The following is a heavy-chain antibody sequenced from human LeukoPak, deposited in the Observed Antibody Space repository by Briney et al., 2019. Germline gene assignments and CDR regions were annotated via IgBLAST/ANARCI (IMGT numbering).Heavy chain of an antibody. D-gene: IGHD3-22*01. Sequence: SETLSLTCTVSGGSISSYYWSWIRQPPGKGLEWIGYIYYSGSTNYNPSLKSRVTISVDTSKNQFSLKLSSVTAADTAVYYCARLEIEYYYDSSGYYYFDYWGQGTLVTVSS. CDR2: IYYSGST. V-gene: IGHV4-59*08. J-gene: IGHJ4*02. CDR3: ARLEIEYYYDSSGYYYFDY. CDR1: GGSISSYY.